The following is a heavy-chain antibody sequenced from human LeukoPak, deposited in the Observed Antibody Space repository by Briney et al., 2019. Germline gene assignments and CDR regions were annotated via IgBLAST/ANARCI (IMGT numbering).Heavy chain of an antibody. V-gene: IGHV3-20*04. CDR2: INWNGGST. J-gene: IGHJ4*02. CDR3: ARVMRQMGYDILTGYYYFDY. D-gene: IGHD3-9*01. Sequence: GGSLRLSCAASGFTFDDYGMSWVRQAPGKGLEWGSGINWNGGSTGYADSVKGRLTISRDNAKNSLYLQMNSLRAEDTALYYCARVMRQMGYDILTGYYYFDYWGQGTLVTVSS. CDR1: GFTFDDYG.